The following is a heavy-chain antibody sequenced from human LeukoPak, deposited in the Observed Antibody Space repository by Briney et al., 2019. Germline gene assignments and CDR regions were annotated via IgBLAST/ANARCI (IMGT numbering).Heavy chain of an antibody. CDR2: ISYDGSNK. Sequence: AGGSLRLSCAASGFTFSSYAMYWVRQAPGKGLEWVAVISYDGSNKYYADSVKGRFTISRDNSKNTLYLQMNSLRAEDTAVYYCAKADDGYNYYYYYYGMDVWGQGTTVTVSS. D-gene: IGHD5-24*01. J-gene: IGHJ6*02. CDR3: AKADDGYNYYYYYYGMDV. CDR1: GFTFSSYA. V-gene: IGHV3-30*04.